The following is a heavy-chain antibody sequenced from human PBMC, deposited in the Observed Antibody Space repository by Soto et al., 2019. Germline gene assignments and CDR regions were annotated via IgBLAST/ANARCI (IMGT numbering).Heavy chain of an antibody. J-gene: IGHJ4*02. V-gene: IGHV1-3*01. CDR2: IKAGNGNT. D-gene: IGHD3-22*01. CDR1: GYTFTSYA. CDR3: SREYYYDSIGYYGNFDY. Sequence: GASVKVSCKSSGYTFTSYAMHWVRQAPGQRLEWMGWIKAGNGNTKYSQKFQGRVSITRDTSASTAYMELSSLRSEDTAVYFCSREYYYDSIGYYGNFDYWGQGTLVTVSS.